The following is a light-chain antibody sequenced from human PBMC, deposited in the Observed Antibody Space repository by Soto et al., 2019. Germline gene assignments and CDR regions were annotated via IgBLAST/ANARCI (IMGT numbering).Light chain of an antibody. CDR1: SSDVGGYYY. CDR2: DVT. V-gene: IGLV2-11*01. CDR3: CSYAGSYTYV. Sequence: QSALTQPRSVSGSPGQSVTISCTGTSSDVGGYYYVSWYQQHPGKAPKVMIYDVTKRPSGVPDRFSGSKSGNTASLTISGLQAEDEADYYCCSYAGSYTYVFGIGTKVTVL. J-gene: IGLJ1*01.